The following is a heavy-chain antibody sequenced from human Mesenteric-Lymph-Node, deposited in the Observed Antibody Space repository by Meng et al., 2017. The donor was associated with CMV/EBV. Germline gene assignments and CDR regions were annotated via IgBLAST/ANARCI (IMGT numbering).Heavy chain of an antibody. J-gene: IGHJ4*02. CDR3: AIHVGSIAVAVVHLQFDY. V-gene: IGHV5-51*01. D-gene: IGHD6-19*01. CDR2: LYPGYSDT. CDR1: FTDYC. Sequence: FTDYCIAWVCHMPGTGLQSMGILYPGYSDTRYSPSFQGPVPISADKSIRTASLQWSTLRASDTAIYYCAIHVGSIAVAVVHLQFDYWGQGALVTVSS.